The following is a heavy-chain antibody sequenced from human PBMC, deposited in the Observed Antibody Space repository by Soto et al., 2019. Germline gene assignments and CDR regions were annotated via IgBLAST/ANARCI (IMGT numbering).Heavy chain of an antibody. J-gene: IGHJ5*02. CDR2: IYYSGST. D-gene: IGHD6-13*01. V-gene: IGHV4-31*03. CDR3: AREGIAAGPLTPGVDP. CDR1: GGSISSGGYY. Sequence: QVQLQESGPGLVKPSQTLSLTCTVSGGSISSGGYYWSWIRQHPGKGLEWIGYIYYSGSTYYNPSLKSRVTISVYTSKNQFSLKLSSVTAADTAVYYCAREGIAAGPLTPGVDPWGQGTLVTVSS.